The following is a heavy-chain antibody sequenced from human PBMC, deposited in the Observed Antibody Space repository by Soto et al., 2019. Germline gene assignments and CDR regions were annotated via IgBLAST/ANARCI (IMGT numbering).Heavy chain of an antibody. J-gene: IGHJ4*02. CDR1: GFTFSSYW. Sequence: GGSLILSCAASGFTFSSYWMSWVRQAPGKGLEWVANIKQDGSEKYYVDSVKGRFTISRDNAKNSLYLQMNSLRAEDTAVYYCARDNGIVATTFDYWGQGTLVTVSS. V-gene: IGHV3-7*01. CDR2: IKQDGSEK. D-gene: IGHD5-12*01. CDR3: ARDNGIVATTFDY.